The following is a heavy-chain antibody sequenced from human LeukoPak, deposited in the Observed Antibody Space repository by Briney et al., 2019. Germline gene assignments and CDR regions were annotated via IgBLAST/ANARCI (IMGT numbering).Heavy chain of an antibody. CDR2: IYYSGST. J-gene: IGHJ4*02. Sequence: SETLSLTCTVSGGSISSGGYYWSWIRQHPGKGLEWIGYIYYSGSTYYNPSLKSRVTISVGTSKNQFSLKLSSVTAADTAVYYCARWRFEYFDYWGQGTLVTVSS. CDR3: ARWRFEYFDY. D-gene: IGHD3-3*01. CDR1: GGSISSGGYY. V-gene: IGHV4-31*03.